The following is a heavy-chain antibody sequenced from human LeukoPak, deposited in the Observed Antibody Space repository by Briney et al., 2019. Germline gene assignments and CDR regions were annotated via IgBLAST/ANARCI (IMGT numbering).Heavy chain of an antibody. Sequence: SETLSLTCTVSGGSISSYYWSWIRQPAGKGLEWIGRIYTSGSTNYNPSLKSRVTMSVDTSKNQFSLKLSSVTAADTAVYYCARDTPVGYSYGNSDDALDNWGQGTMVTVSS. J-gene: IGHJ3*02. V-gene: IGHV4-4*07. D-gene: IGHD5-18*01. CDR1: GGSISSYY. CDR3: ARDTPVGYSYGNSDDALDN. CDR2: IYTSGST.